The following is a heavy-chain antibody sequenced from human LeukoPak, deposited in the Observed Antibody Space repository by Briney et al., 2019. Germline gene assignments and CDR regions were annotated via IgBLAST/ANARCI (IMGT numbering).Heavy chain of an antibody. J-gene: IGHJ4*02. V-gene: IGHV1-24*01. CDR1: GYTLTEIS. CDR2: FDAEDGET. CDR3: ATDPLLGEYDSSGYLDY. Sequence: ASVKVSCKVSGYTLTEISMHWVRQAPGKGLEWMGGFDAEDGETIYAQKFQGRVTMTEDTSTDTAYIELSSLRSEDTAVYYCATDPLLGEYDSSGYLDYWGQGTLVTVSS. D-gene: IGHD3-22*01.